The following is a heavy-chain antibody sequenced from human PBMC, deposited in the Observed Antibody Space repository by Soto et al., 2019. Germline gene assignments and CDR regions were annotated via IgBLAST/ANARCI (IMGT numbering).Heavy chain of an antibody. CDR3: ARLRGYYYDSSGYYPPTDAFDI. CDR2: IIPIFGTA. CDR1: GGTFSSYA. D-gene: IGHD3-22*01. V-gene: IGHV1-69*13. Sequence: ASVKVSCNASGGTFSSYAISWVRPAPGQGLEWMGGIIPIFGTANYAQKFQGRVTITADEATSTAYMELSSLRCEDTAVYYCARLRGYYYDSSGYYPPTDAFDISGQGTMVTVSS. J-gene: IGHJ3*02.